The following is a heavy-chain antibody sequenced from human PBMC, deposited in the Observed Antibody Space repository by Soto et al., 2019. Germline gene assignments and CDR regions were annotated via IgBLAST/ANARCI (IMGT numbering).Heavy chain of an antibody. Sequence: SVKVSCKASGGTFSSYAISWVRQAPGQGLEWMGGIIPIFGTANYAQKFQGRVTITADKSTSTAYMELSSLRSEDTAVYYCATYCSSTSCYYTRWFDPWGQGTLVTV. J-gene: IGHJ5*02. CDR2: IIPIFGTA. CDR1: GGTFSSYA. V-gene: IGHV1-69*06. CDR3: ATYCSSTSCYYTRWFDP. D-gene: IGHD2-2*01.